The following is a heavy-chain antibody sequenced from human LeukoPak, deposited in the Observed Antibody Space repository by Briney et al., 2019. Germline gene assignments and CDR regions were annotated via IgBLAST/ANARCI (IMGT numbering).Heavy chain of an antibody. CDR2: ISSSGSYI. V-gene: IGHV3-21*01. J-gene: IGHJ6*03. D-gene: IGHD3-10*01. CDR3: ARTDYYGSGSYYPKYYYYYYMDV. CDR1: GFTFSSYS. Sequence: GSLRLSCAASGFTFSSYSMNWVRQAPGKGLEWVSSISSSGSYIYYADSVKGRFTISRDNAKNSLYLQMNSLRAEDTAVYYCARTDYYGSGSYYPKYYYYYYMDVWGKGTTVTVSS.